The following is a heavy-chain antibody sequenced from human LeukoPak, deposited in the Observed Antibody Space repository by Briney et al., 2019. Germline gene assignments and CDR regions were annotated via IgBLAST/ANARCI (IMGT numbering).Heavy chain of an antibody. Sequence: SETLSLTCTVSGGSISSSSYCWGWPRQPRGKGMEWAGSINYSGSTYYNPSLKSRVPISVATSKNQSTLRLRTVTPAHQYCYSCGRTRPDLYYYDSSGNAFDIWGQGTMVTVSS. V-gene: IGHV4-39*01. CDR2: INYSGST. D-gene: IGHD3-22*01. CDR3: GRTRPDLYYYDSSGNAFDI. J-gene: IGHJ3*02. CDR1: GGSISSSSYC.